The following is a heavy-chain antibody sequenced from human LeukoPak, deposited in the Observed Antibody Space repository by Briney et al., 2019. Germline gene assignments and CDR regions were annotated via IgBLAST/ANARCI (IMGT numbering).Heavy chain of an antibody. D-gene: IGHD3-22*01. J-gene: IGHJ4*02. CDR2: INPNSGGT. Sequence: GASVKVSCKAPGYTFTGYYMHWVRQTPGQGLEWMGWINPNSGGTNYAQKFQGRVTMTRDTSISTAYMELSRLRSDDTAVYYCARAYDSSGYYFIYWGQGTLVTVSS. V-gene: IGHV1-2*02. CDR1: GYTFTGYY. CDR3: ARAYDSSGYYFIY.